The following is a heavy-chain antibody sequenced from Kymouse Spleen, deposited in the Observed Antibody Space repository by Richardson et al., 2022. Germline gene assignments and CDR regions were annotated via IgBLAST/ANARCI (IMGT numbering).Heavy chain of an antibody. CDR1: GGSFSGYY. D-gene: IGHD6-6*01. CDR2: INHSGST. J-gene: IGHJ5*02. CDR3: ARGSSSYWFDP. V-gene: IGHV4-34*01. Sequence: QVQLQQWGAGLLKPSETLSLTCAVYGGSFSGYYWSWIRQPPGKGLEWIGEINHSGSTNYNPSLKSRVTISVDTSKNQFSLKLSSVTAADTAVYYCARGSSSYWFDPWGQGTLVTVSS.